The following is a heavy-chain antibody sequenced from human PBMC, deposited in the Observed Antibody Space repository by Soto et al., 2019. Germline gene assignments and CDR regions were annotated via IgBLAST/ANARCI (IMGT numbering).Heavy chain of an antibody. J-gene: IGHJ6*03. V-gene: IGHV6-1*01. CDR2: TYYKSRWYY. D-gene: IGHD5-18*01. CDR1: GDSVSSTSAA. Sequence: QVQLQQSGPGLVKPSQTLSLTCAISGDSVSSTSAAWNWIRQSPSIGLEWLGRTYYKSRWYYDYATSVAGRRTLRPDTTKNQFALQMNSVTPEDTAVYYCARGFNSPLLIGYYHFYCMGVWGNGTTVTVSS. CDR3: ARGFNSPLLIGYYHFYCMGV.